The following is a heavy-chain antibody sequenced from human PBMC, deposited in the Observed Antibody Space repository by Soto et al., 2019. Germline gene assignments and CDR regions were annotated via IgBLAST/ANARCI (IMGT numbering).Heavy chain of an antibody. V-gene: IGHV2-5*02. CDR1: GFSLSTSGVG. CDR3: AHRRYGSGPWSFDL. Sequence: QITLKESGPTLVKPTQTLTLTCTFSGFSLSTSGVGVGWIRQPPGKALEWLALIYWDDDKRYSPSLKSRLTITKDNSKNQVVLTMTNMDPVDTATYYCAHRRYGSGPWSFDLWGRGTLVTVSS. D-gene: IGHD3-10*01. CDR2: IYWDDDK. J-gene: IGHJ2*01.